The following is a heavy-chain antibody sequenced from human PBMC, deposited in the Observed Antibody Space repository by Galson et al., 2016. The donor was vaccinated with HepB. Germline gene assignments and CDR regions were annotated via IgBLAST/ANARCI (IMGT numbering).Heavy chain of an antibody. V-gene: IGHV3-74*01. CDR1: GFSFSNYW. D-gene: IGHD5-24*01. CDR3: VRDGDAYNFDF. Sequence: SLRLSCAASGFSFSNYWMHWVRQAPGKGLVWVSRIYRDGSGTNYADSVKGRFTMSRDNAKNTMYLQTNSLRAEDTAVYYCVRDGDAYNFDFWGQGTLVTVSS. J-gene: IGHJ4*02. CDR2: IYRDGSGT.